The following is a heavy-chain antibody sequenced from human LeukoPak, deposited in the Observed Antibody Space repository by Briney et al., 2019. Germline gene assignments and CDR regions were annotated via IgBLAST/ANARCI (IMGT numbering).Heavy chain of an antibody. D-gene: IGHD3-22*01. CDR3: AGLVGRYSSGLYYYYFDY. Sequence: PSGTLSLTCTVSGDSINSLDLWSWVRQPPGKGLEWIGEMHLSGTTHSNPSVKSRVIISIDKSKNQFFLNLSSVTAADTAVYYCAGLVGRYSSGLYYYYFDYWGQGTLVTVSS. V-gene: IGHV4-4*02. CDR1: GDSINSLDL. CDR2: MHLSGTT. J-gene: IGHJ4*02.